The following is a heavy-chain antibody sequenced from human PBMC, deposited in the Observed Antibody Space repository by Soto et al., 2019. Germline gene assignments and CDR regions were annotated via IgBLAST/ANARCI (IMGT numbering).Heavy chain of an antibody. Sequence: SGPTLVNPTQSLTLTCTFSGFSLSTSGVGVGWISQPPGKALEWLALIYWNDDKRYSPSLKSRLTITKDTSKNQVVLTMTNMDPVDTATYYCAHRRDYGDYEPFDYWGQGTLVTVSS. V-gene: IGHV2-5*01. CDR1: GFSLSTSGVG. D-gene: IGHD4-17*01. CDR3: AHRRDYGDYEPFDY. J-gene: IGHJ4*02. CDR2: IYWNDDK.